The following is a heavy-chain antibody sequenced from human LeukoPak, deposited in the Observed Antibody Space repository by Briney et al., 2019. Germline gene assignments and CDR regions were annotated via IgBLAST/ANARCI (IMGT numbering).Heavy chain of an antibody. CDR2: ISWNSGSI. CDR1: GFTFDDYA. CDR3: AKDMTYILTGYYGHYGMDV. V-gene: IGHV3-9*01. D-gene: IGHD3-9*01. J-gene: IGHJ6*02. Sequence: PGRSLRLSCAASGFTFDDYAMHWVRQAPGQGLEWVSGISWNSGSIGYADSVKGRFTISRDNAKNSLYLQMNSLRAEDTALYYCAKDMTYILTGYYGHYGMDVWGQGTTVTVSS.